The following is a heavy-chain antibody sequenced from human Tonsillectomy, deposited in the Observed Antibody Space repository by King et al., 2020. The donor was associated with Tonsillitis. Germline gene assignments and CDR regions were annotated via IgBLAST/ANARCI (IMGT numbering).Heavy chain of an antibody. D-gene: IGHD3-3*01. Sequence: VQLQQWGAGLLKPSETLSLTCAVYGGSLSGYYWSWIRQSPGKGLEWIGQISHSGSTNCKPSLKSRVSISLDTSKNQFSLKLTSVTAADTAVYYCARGPSAIFGVILVPPTYFDYWGQGTLVTVSS. CDR3: ARGPSAIFGVILVPPTYFDY. V-gene: IGHV4-34*01. J-gene: IGHJ4*02. CDR1: GGSLSGYY. CDR2: ISHSGST.